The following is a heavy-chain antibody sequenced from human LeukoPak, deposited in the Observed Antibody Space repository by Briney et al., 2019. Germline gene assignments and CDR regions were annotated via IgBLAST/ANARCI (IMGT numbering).Heavy chain of an antibody. CDR2: IYSGGST. Sequence: GGSLRLSCAASGFAVSINYMGWVRQAPGKGLEWVSVIYSGGSTYYADSVKGRFTISRDNSKNTLYLQMNSLRAEDTAVYYCARMSSGWSRAFDIWGQGTMVTVSS. CDR3: ARMSSGWSRAFDI. D-gene: IGHD6-19*01. V-gene: IGHV3-66*02. J-gene: IGHJ3*02. CDR1: GFAVSINY.